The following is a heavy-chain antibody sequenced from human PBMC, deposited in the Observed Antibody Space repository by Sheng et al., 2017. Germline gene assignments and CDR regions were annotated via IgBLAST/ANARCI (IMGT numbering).Heavy chain of an antibody. CDR3: MRGGSNSAYRTYDY. CDR1: GGSITSSSDY. D-gene: IGHD1-26*01. J-gene: IGHJ4*02. Sequence: QLQLQESGPGLVKPSETLSLNCTVSGGSITSSSDYWGWIRQPPGKGLEWIGTINYSGTTLLQPVPQESSHISVDTSQIQFSLNLGSVTAADTAVYYCMRGGSNSAYRTYDYWGQGTLVTVSS. CDR2: INYSGTT. V-gene: IGHV4-39*07.